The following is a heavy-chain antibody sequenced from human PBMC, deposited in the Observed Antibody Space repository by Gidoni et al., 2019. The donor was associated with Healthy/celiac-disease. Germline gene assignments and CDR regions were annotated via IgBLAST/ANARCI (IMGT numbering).Heavy chain of an antibody. D-gene: IGHD1-26*01. Sequence: QVQLVESGGGVVQPGRSLRLPCAASGFTFSSYGMHWVRQAPGKGLEWVAVISYDGSNKYYADSVKGRFTISRDNSKNTLYLQMNSLRAEDTAVYYCAKGPRLAQFGSFDYWGQGTLVTVSS. V-gene: IGHV3-30*18. CDR2: ISYDGSNK. CDR3: AKGPRLAQFGSFDY. CDR1: GFTFSSYG. J-gene: IGHJ4*02.